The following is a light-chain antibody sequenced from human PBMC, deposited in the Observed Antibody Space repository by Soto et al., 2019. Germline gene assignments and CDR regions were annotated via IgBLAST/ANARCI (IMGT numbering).Light chain of an antibody. Sequence: QSALTQPRSVSGSPGQSVTISCTGTSSDVGAYNYVSWYQHHPGKAPKSMVYDVSKRPSGVPDRFSGSKSGNTASLTISGLQAEDEAVYYCCSYAGSYTLVFGGGTKLTVL. J-gene: IGLJ2*01. CDR1: SSDVGAYNY. CDR3: CSYAGSYTLV. CDR2: DVS. V-gene: IGLV2-11*01.